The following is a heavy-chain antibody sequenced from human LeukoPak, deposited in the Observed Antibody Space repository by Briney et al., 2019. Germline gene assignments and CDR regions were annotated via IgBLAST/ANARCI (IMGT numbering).Heavy chain of an antibody. CDR3: AKDVAVAGYYFDY. J-gene: IGHJ4*02. Sequence: GGSLRLSCEASGFTFSSYDMRWVRQAPGKGLEWVSAISGSGGSTYYADSVKGRFTISRDNSKNTLYVQMNSLRAEDTAVYYCAKDVAVAGYYFDYWGQGTLVTVSS. D-gene: IGHD6-19*01. CDR1: GFTFSSYD. CDR2: ISGSGGST. V-gene: IGHV3-23*01.